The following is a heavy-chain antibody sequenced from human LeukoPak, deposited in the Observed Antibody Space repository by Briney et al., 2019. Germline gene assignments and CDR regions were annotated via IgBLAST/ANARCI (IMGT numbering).Heavy chain of an antibody. CDR3: ASGSPGTGYFDY. V-gene: IGHV1-8*01. J-gene: IGHJ4*02. CDR2: MNPNSGNT. Sequence: GASVKVSCKASGYTFTSYDINWVRQATGQGLEWMGWMNPNSGNTGYAQKFQGRVTMTRNTSISTAYMELSSLRSEDTAVYYCASGSPGTGYFDYWGQGTLVTVSS. CDR1: GYTFTSYD. D-gene: IGHD3-10*01.